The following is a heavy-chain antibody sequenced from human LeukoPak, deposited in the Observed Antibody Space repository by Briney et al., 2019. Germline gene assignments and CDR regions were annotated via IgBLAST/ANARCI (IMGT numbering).Heavy chain of an antibody. V-gene: IGHV3-48*04. Sequence: PGGSLRLSCAASGFTFSSYGMNWVRQAPGKGLEWVSYISSSSSTIYYADSVKGRFTISRDNAKNSLYLQMNSLRAEDTAVYYCARDSPRKYSSSGKIDYWGQGTLVTVSS. CDR3: ARDSPRKYSSSGKIDY. D-gene: IGHD6-13*01. CDR2: ISSSSSTI. J-gene: IGHJ4*02. CDR1: GFTFSSYG.